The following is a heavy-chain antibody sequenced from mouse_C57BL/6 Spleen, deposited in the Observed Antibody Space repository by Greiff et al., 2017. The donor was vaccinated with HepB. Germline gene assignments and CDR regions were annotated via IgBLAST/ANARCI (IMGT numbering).Heavy chain of an antibody. CDR3: VRDGYYGSPYWYFDV. V-gene: IGHV10-3*01. Sequence: EVHLVESGGGLVQPKGSLKLSCAASGFTFNTYAMHWVRQAPGKGLEWVARIRSKSSNYATYYADSVKDRFTISRDDSQSMLYLQMNNLKTEDTAMYYCVRDGYYGSPYWYFDVWGTGTTVTVSS. CDR2: IRSKSSNYAT. J-gene: IGHJ1*03. D-gene: IGHD1-1*01. CDR1: GFTFNTYA.